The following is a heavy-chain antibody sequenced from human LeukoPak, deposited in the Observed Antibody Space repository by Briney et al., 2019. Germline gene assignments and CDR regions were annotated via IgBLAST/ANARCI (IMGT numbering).Heavy chain of an antibody. CDR3: ARDLAFSRLDY. D-gene: IGHD2/OR15-2a*01. CDR2: INPDGIKR. CDR1: GLTFSSSW. V-gene: IGHV3-7*01. J-gene: IGHJ4*02. Sequence: GGSLRLSCAVSGLTFSSSWMDWIRQDPGKGLEWVASINPDGIKRYSADSVKGRFTISRDNARNSLYLQMDSLRVEDTAFYYCARDLAFSRLDYWGQGVLVTVSS.